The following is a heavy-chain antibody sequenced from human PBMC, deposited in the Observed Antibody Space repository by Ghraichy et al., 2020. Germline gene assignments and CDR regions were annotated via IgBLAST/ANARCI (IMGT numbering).Heavy chain of an antibody. Sequence: GGSLRLSCAASGFTFSSYGMHWVRQAPGKGLEWVAVIWYDGSNKYYADSVKGRFTISRDNSKNTLYLQMNSLRAVDTAVYYCAGSLTGTTGWFDPWGQGTLVTVSS. CDR2: IWYDGSNK. J-gene: IGHJ5*02. CDR1: GFTFSSYG. V-gene: IGHV3-33*01. D-gene: IGHD1-7*01. CDR3: AGSLTGTTGWFDP.